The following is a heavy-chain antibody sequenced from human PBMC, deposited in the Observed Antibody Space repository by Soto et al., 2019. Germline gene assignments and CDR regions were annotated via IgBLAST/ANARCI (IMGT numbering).Heavy chain of an antibody. J-gene: IGHJ4*02. CDR2: IYSGGST. CDR1: GFTVSSNY. V-gene: IGHV3-53*01. D-gene: IGHD4-17*01. CDR3: ARGDYGDYLFDY. Sequence: EVQLLESGGGLVQPGGSLRLSCAASGFTVSSNYMSWVRQAPGKGLEWVSVIYSGGSTYYADSVKGRFTISRDNSKNTLYLQMNSLRAEDTAVYYCARGDYGDYLFDYWGQGTLVTVSS.